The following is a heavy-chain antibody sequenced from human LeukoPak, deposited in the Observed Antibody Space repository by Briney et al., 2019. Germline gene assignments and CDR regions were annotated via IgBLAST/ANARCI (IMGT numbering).Heavy chain of an antibody. J-gene: IGHJ4*02. CDR3: AKDGTPYDFWSGYYRY. CDR1: GFTFSSYA. V-gene: IGHV3-23*01. CDR2: ISGSGGST. D-gene: IGHD3-3*01. Sequence: GGSLRLSCAASGFTFSSYAMSWVRQAPGKGLEWVSGISGSGGSTYYADSVKGRFTISKDNSKNTLYLQMNSLRAEDTAVYYCAKDGTPYDFWSGYYRYWGQGTLVTVSS.